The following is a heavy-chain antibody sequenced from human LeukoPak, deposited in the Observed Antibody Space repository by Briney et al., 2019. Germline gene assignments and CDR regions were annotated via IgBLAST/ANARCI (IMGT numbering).Heavy chain of an antibody. J-gene: IGHJ6*04. CDR3: AELGITMIGGV. Sequence: QAGGSLRLSCAASGFTFSSYWMNWVRQAPGKGLEWVASINQEGSEKYYLDSVKGRFTISRDNAKNSLYLQMNSLRDEDTAVYYCAELGITMIGGVWGKGTTVTISS. V-gene: IGHV3-7*01. CDR2: INQEGSEK. CDR1: GFTFSSYW. D-gene: IGHD3-10*02.